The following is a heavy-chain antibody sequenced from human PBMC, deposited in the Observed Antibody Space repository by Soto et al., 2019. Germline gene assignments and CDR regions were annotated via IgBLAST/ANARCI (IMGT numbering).Heavy chain of an antibody. CDR3: ARGAVYCSRTSCYAEGGYYYYMGV. CDR2: MNPNSGNT. Sequence: QVQLVQSGAEVKKPGASVKVSFKASGYTFTSYDINWVRQATGQGLEWMGWMNPNSGNTGYAQKFQGRVTMTRNTSISTDYLELSSLRSEYSAVYYCARGAVYCSRTSCYAEGGYYYYMGVWGKGTTVTVSS. D-gene: IGHD2-2*01. V-gene: IGHV1-8*01. CDR1: GYTFTSYD. J-gene: IGHJ6*03.